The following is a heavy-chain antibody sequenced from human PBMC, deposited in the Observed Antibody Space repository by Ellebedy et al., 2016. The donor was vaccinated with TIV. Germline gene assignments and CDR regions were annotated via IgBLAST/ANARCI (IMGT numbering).Heavy chain of an antibody. J-gene: IGHJ4*02. V-gene: IGHV5-51*01. CDR1: GYSFTSYW. CDR3: ARLRYCSGGSCYWKY. Sequence: GESLKISXKGSGYSFTSYWIGWVRQMPGKGLEWMGIIYPGDSDTRYSPSFQGQVTISADKSISTAYLQWSSLKASDTAMYYCARLRYCSGGSCYWKYWGQGTLVTVSS. D-gene: IGHD2-15*01. CDR2: IYPGDSDT.